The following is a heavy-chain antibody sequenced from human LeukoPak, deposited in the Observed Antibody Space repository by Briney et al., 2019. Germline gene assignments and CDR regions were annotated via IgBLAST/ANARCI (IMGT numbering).Heavy chain of an antibody. Sequence: GGSLRLSCAASGSTFSSYWMHWVRQAPGKGLVWVSRITSDGSTTSYADSVKGRFTISRDNAKNTLYLQMNSLRVEDTAVYYCARGNSHAFDIWGQGTMVTVSS. V-gene: IGHV3-74*01. J-gene: IGHJ3*02. CDR2: ITSDGSTT. CDR3: ARGNSHAFDI. CDR1: GSTFSSYW. D-gene: IGHD3-10*01.